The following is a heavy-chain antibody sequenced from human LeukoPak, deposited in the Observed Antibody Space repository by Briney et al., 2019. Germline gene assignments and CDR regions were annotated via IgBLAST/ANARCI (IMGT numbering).Heavy chain of an antibody. Sequence: GGSLRLSCAASGFIFSNYWMYWVRQAPGKGLVWVSRINSDGTTTTYADSVKGRFTISRDNAKNSLYLQMNSLRAEDTAVYYCARGSSRFDIWGQGTMVTVSS. CDR1: GFIFSNYW. CDR3: ARGSSRFDI. V-gene: IGHV3-74*01. J-gene: IGHJ3*02. D-gene: IGHD2-2*01. CDR2: INSDGTTT.